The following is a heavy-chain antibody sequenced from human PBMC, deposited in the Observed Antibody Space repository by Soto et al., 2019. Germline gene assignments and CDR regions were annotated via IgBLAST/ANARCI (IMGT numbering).Heavy chain of an antibody. V-gene: IGHV3-48*01. CDR2: ISSSSSTI. Sequence: PGGSLRLSCAASGFTFSSYSMNWVRQAPGKGLERVSYISSSSSTIYYAESVKGRFTISRDNAKNSLYLQMNSMRAEDTAVYYCARDGGYSYGPFDYWGQGT. CDR1: GFTFSSYS. CDR3: ARDGGYSYGPFDY. J-gene: IGHJ4*02. D-gene: IGHD5-18*01.